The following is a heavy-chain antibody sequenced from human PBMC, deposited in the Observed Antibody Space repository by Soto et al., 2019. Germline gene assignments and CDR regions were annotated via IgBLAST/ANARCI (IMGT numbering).Heavy chain of an antibody. D-gene: IGHD2-15*01. CDR2: IYYSGST. CDR3: ARYCSGGSCYEGRSSLFHY. J-gene: IGHJ4*02. Sequence: PSETLSLTCTVSGGSVSSGSYYWSWIRQPPGKGLEWIGYIYYSGSTYYNPSLKSRVTISVDTSKNQFSLKLSSVTAADTAVYYCARYCSGGSCYEGRSSLFHYWGQGTLVTVSS. V-gene: IGHV4-61*01. CDR1: GGSVSSGSYY.